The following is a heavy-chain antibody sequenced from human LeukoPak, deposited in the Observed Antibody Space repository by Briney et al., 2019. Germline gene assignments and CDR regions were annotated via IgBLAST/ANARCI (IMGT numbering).Heavy chain of an antibody. CDR2: INPNSGGT. CDR1: GYTFTGYY. Sequence: GASVTVSCKASGYTFTGYYMHWVRQAPGQGLEWMGWINPNSGGTNYAQKFQGRVTMTRDTSISTAHMELSRLRSDDTAVYYCARDGSIAALVYFDYWGQGALVTVSS. J-gene: IGHJ4*02. CDR3: ARDGSIAALVYFDY. D-gene: IGHD6-6*01. V-gene: IGHV1-2*02.